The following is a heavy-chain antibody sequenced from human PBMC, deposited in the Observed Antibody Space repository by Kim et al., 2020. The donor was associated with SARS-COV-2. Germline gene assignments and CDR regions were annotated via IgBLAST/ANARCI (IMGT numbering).Heavy chain of an antibody. Sequence: ASVKVSCKASGYTFTGYYMHWVRQAPGQGLEWMGWINPNSGGTNYAQKFQGRVTMTRDTSISTAYMELSRLRSDDTAVYYCARVLPRRLRLGELSPKQHYYFDYWGQGTLVTVSS. V-gene: IGHV1-2*02. CDR3: ARVLPRRLRLGELSPKQHYYFDY. CDR1: GYTFTGYY. D-gene: IGHD3-16*02. CDR2: INPNSGGT. J-gene: IGHJ4*02.